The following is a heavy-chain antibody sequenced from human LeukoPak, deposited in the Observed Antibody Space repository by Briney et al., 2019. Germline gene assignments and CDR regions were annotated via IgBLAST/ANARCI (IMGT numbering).Heavy chain of an antibody. CDR3: AKVTYGSGTYGAFDY. D-gene: IGHD3-10*01. J-gene: IGHJ4*02. Sequence: GGSLRLSCAASGLTFSSHGMSWVRQAPGKGLEWVSTISGSGDNTYYADSVKGRFTISRDNSKNTLYLQMNSLRAEDTAVYYCAKVTYGSGTYGAFDYWGQGTLVTVSS. CDR2: ISGSGDNT. CDR1: GLTFSSHG. V-gene: IGHV3-23*01.